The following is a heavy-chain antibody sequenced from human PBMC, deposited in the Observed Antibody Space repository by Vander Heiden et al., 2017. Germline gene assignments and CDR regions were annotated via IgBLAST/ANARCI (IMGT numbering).Heavy chain of an antibody. V-gene: IGHV1-2*02. CDR2: NNPNSGGT. CDR3: ARVSCSTTSCYNFDY. D-gene: IGHD2-2*01. J-gene: IGHJ4*02. Sequence: QVQLVQSGAEVKEPGASVKVSCKAAGYTFIGNYIHWVRQAPGQGLEWMGCNNPNSGGTNYAQKFQGRVTMTRDTSISTAYLELSRLRYDDTAVYYCARVSCSTTSCYNFDYWGQGTLVTVSS. CDR1: GYTFIGNY.